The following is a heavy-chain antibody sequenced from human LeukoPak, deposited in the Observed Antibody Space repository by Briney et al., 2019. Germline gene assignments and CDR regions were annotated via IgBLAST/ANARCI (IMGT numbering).Heavy chain of an antibody. D-gene: IGHD4-17*01. CDR3: ARIPTVTTPLAA. Sequence: GGSLTLSCAASGCTFSSYWMSWVRQAPGKGLEWVANIKQDGSEKYYVDSVKGRFTISRDDAKNTLYLQMNSLRAEDTAVYYCARIPTVTTPLAAWGQGTLVTVSS. J-gene: IGHJ5*02. V-gene: IGHV3-7*04. CDR1: GCTFSSYW. CDR2: IKQDGSEK.